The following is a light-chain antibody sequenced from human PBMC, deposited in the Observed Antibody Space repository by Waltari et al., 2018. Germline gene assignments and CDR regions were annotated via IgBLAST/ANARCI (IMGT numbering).Light chain of an antibody. CDR2: EVT. CDR3: CSYAGASTHVV. J-gene: IGLJ2*01. Sequence: QSALTQPASVSGSRGQSITISCTGTSSDVGSYNLVSCYQQHPGKAPTPMIYEVTKRPSGVSNRFSGSKSGNTASLTISGLQAEDESDYYCCSYAGASTHVVFGGGTKVTVL. V-gene: IGLV2-23*02. CDR1: SSDVGSYNL.